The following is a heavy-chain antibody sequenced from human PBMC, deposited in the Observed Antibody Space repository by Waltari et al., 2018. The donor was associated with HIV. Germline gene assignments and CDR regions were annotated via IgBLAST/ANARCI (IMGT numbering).Heavy chain of an antibody. D-gene: IGHD1-26*01. Sequence: EGQLVESGGGLVQPGGSLRLSCAASGFTFSSYWMSWVRLAPGKGLECVANKKQDGSEKYYVDAVKGRFTISRDNAKNSLYLQMNSLRAEDTAVYFCARRRGSYCLDYWGQGTLVTVSS. CDR1: GFTFSSYW. V-gene: IGHV3-7*01. J-gene: IGHJ4*02. CDR3: ARRRGSYCLDY. CDR2: KKQDGSEK.